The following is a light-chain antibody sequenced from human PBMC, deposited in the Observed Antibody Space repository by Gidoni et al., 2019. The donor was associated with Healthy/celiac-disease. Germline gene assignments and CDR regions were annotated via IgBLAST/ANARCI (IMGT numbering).Light chain of an antibody. CDR3: QQYNSYSPA. J-gene: IGKJ1*01. CDR2: DAS. V-gene: IGKV1-5*01. Sequence: DIQITPSPSTLSASVGDRVTITCRASQSISSWLAWYQQKPGKAPKLLIYDASSVESGVPSRFSGSGSGTEFTITISSLQPDDFATYYCQQYNSYSPAFGQGTKVEIK. CDR1: QSISSW.